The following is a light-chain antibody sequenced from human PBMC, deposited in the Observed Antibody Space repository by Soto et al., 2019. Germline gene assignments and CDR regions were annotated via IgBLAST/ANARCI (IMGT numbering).Light chain of an antibody. CDR1: NSDVGTFYF. CDR3: CSYAGSYTYV. CDR2: DVT. V-gene: IGLV2-11*01. J-gene: IGLJ1*01. Sequence: QSVLTQPRSVSGSPGQSVTISCTGTNSDVGTFYFVSWYQQYPDKGPKLIIYDVTERPSGVPDRFSCSKSGNTASLTISGLQAEDEADYYCCSYAGSYTYVFGSGTKVTVL.